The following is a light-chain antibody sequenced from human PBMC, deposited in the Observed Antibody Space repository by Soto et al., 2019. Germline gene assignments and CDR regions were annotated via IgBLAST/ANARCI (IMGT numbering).Light chain of an antibody. V-gene: IGLV1-40*01. CDR2: GNS. Sequence: QSVLTQPPSVSGAPGQRVTISCTGSSSNIGAGYDVHWYQQLPGTAPKLLIYGNSNRPSGVPDRFSGSKSGTSASLAITGLQAEDGADYYCQSYDISLSAWVFGGGTKVTVL. CDR3: QSYDISLSAWV. CDR1: SSNIGAGYD. J-gene: IGLJ3*02.